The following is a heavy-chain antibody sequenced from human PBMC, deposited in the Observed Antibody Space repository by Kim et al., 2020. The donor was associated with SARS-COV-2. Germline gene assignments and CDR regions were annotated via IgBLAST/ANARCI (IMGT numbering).Heavy chain of an antibody. V-gene: IGHV3-7*01. D-gene: IGHD4-17*01. J-gene: IGHJ5*02. Sequence: GGSLRLSCAASGFTLSGYWMSWVRQAPGKGLEWVANIKDDGSQKYYVDSVKGRFTISRDNAKNSLFLQMNFLRAEDTAVYYCARETPGGAVTIDLWGQEILVTVSS. CDR2: IKDDGSQK. CDR3: ARETPGGAVTIDL. CDR1: GFTLSGYW.